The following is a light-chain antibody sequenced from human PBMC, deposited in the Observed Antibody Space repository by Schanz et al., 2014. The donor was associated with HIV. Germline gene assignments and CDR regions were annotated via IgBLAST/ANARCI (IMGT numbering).Light chain of an antibody. CDR1: SSDVGGYNY. V-gene: IGLV2-14*01. Sequence: QSALTQPPSASGSPGQSVTISCTGTSSDVGGYNYVSWYQQHPGKAPKLMIYEVSERPSGVSNRFSGSKSGNTASLTIFDLQPEDEADYCCSSVSTSGAPVFGTGTKLTVL. J-gene: IGLJ1*01. CDR2: EVS. CDR3: SSVSTSGAPV.